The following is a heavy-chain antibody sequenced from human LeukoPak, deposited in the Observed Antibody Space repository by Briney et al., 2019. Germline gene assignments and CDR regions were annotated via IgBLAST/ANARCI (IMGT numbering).Heavy chain of an antibody. J-gene: IGHJ3*02. CDR1: GGSISSGDYY. Sequence: SQTLSLTCTVSGGSISSGDYYWSWIRQPPGKGLEWIGYIYYSGSTYCNPSLKSRVTISVDTSKNQFSPKLSSVTAADTAVYYCARDASDHDAFDIWGQGTMVTVSS. D-gene: IGHD2-21*01. CDR3: ARDASDHDAFDI. CDR2: IYYSGST. V-gene: IGHV4-30-4*08.